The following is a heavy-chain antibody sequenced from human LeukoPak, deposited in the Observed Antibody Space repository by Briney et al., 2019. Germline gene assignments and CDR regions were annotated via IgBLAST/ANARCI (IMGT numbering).Heavy chain of an antibody. CDR1: GFTLSDYY. V-gene: IGHV3-11*04. D-gene: IGHD1-26*01. J-gene: IGHJ4*02. Sequence: PGGSLRLSCAASGFTLSDYYMTWVRQAPGKVLEWVSYISSSSNTIYYRDSVKGRLTVSRDNANKSLYLQMNNLRVEDTAVYYCARRAMGGTSFDYWGQGTLVTVSS. CDR3: ARRAMGGTSFDY. CDR2: ISSSSNTI.